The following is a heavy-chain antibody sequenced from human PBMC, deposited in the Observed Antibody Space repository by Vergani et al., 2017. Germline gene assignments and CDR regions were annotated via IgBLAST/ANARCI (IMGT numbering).Heavy chain of an antibody. J-gene: IGHJ5*02. CDR2: TYYRSKWSN. V-gene: IGHV6-1*01. CDR1: GDSVSNNKTT. D-gene: IGHD6-19*01. CDR3: ARVTAVPGSIWFDP. Sequence: QVQLQQSGPGLVRPSQTLSLTCVISGDSVSNNKTTWNWIRQSPSRGLEWLGRTYYRSKWSNDYAESVKSRLTIDPDTSKNLFSLHLNSVTPEDTAVYYCARVTAVPGSIWFDPWGQGTLVTVPS.